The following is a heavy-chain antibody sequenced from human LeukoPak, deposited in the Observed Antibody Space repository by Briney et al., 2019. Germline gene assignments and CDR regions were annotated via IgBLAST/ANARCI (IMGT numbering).Heavy chain of an antibody. J-gene: IGHJ4*02. D-gene: IGHD6-13*01. Sequence: GASVKASCKTSGYTFTSYGVNWVRQAPGQGLEWMGWISTYNGNTNYAQNFQGRVTMTTDTSTSTAYMELRSLRSDDTAVYYCARDLTIAAAATYGYWGQGTLVTVSS. CDR1: GYTFTSYG. V-gene: IGHV1-18*01. CDR3: ARDLTIAAAATYGY. CDR2: ISTYNGNT.